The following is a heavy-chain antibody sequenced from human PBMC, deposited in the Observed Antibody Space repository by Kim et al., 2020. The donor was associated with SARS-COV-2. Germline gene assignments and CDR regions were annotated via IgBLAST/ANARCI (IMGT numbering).Heavy chain of an antibody. CDR3: AKLGARRFNFDY. J-gene: IGHJ4*02. Sequence: YYADSVKGRFTISRDNSKNTLYLQMNSLRAEDTAVYYCAKLGARRFNFDYWGQGTLVTVSS. V-gene: IGHV3-23*01. D-gene: IGHD3-3*01.